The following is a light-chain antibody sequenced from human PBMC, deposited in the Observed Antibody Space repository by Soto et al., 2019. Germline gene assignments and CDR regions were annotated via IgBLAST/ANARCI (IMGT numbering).Light chain of an antibody. Sequence: EIVLTPSPATLSLSPGERGTLSCRASPSVTNFLAWYQQKPGQAPRLLIYGAFNRATGIPARFSGSGSGTDFTLTISSLEPEDSAVYYCQQRNVWPPVTFGQGTRLEIK. J-gene: IGKJ5*01. CDR1: PSVTNF. V-gene: IGKV3-11*01. CDR3: QQRNVWPPVT. CDR2: GAF.